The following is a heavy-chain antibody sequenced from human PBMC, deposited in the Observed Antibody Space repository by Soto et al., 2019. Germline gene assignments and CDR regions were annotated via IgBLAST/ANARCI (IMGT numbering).Heavy chain of an antibody. CDR2: ISGSGGST. Sequence: GGSLRLSCAASGFTFSSYAMSWVRQAPGKGLEWVSAISGSGGSTYYADSVKGRFTISRDNSKNTLYLQMNSLRAEDTAVYYCAKDRPTYYYDSSGYYYGDYWGQGTLVTVSS. CDR1: GFTFSSYA. CDR3: AKDRPTYYYDSSGYYYGDY. D-gene: IGHD3-22*01. J-gene: IGHJ4*02. V-gene: IGHV3-23*01.